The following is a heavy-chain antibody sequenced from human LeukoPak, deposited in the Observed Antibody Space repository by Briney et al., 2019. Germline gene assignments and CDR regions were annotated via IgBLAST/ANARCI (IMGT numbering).Heavy chain of an antibody. CDR3: ATHGYGGNSGEWYFGL. Sequence: SETLSLTCTVSGGSISSYYWSWIRQPPGKGLEWIGYIYYSGSTNYNPSLKSQVTISVDTSKNQFSLKLSSVTAADMAVYYCATHGYGGNSGEWYFGLWGRGTLVTVSS. D-gene: IGHD4-23*01. CDR1: GGSISSYY. CDR2: IYYSGST. V-gene: IGHV4-59*01. J-gene: IGHJ2*01.